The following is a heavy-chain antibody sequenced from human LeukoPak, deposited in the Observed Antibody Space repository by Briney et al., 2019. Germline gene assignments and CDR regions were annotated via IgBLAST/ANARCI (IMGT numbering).Heavy chain of an antibody. CDR1: GGSNSSGDYY. J-gene: IGHJ4*02. CDR3: ARDTLELHFDY. V-gene: IGHV4-30-4*08. CDR2: IYYSGST. D-gene: IGHD1-26*01. Sequence: SETLSLTCTVSGGSNSSGDYYWSWIRQPPGKGLEWIGYIYYSGSTYYDPSLKSRVTISVDTSKNQFSLKLSSVTAADTAVYYCARDTLELHFDYWGQGTLVTVSS.